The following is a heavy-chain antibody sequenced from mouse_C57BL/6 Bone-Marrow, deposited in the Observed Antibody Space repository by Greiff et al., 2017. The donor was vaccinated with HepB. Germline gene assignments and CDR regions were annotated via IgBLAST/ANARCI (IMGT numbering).Heavy chain of an antibody. Sequence: EVQLQESGPSLVRPSQTLSLTCTVTGFSINSDCYWIWIRQFPGNKLEYIGYTFYSGITYYNPSLESRTYITRDTSKNQFSLKVSSVTTEDTATYYCARGIYYYGSSYHWYFDVWGTGTTVTVSS. CDR1: GFSINSDCY. CDR3: ARGIYYYGSSYHWYFDV. D-gene: IGHD1-1*01. V-gene: IGHV3-3*01. CDR2: TFYSGIT. J-gene: IGHJ1*03.